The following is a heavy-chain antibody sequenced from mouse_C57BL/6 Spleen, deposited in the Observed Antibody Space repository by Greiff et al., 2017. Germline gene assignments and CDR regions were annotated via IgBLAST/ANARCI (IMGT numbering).Heavy chain of an antibody. CDR3: ARADYSNCEWFAY. CDR2: IDPSDSYT. V-gene: IGHV1-50*01. Sequence: QVQLQQPGAELVKPGASVKLSCKASGYTFTSYWMQWVKQRPGQGLEWIGEIDPSDSYTNYNQKFKGKATLTVDTSSSTAYMQLSSLTSEDSAVYYCARADYSNCEWFAYWGQGTLVTVSA. D-gene: IGHD2-5*01. J-gene: IGHJ3*01. CDR1: GYTFTSYW.